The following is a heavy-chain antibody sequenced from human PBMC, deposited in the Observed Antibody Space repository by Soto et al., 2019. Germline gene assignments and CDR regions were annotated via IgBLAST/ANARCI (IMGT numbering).Heavy chain of an antibody. CDR3: ASPGSGWTAYFDY. CDR1: RFTVSSNY. CDR2: IYSGGST. J-gene: IGHJ4*02. D-gene: IGHD6-19*01. Sequence: EVQLVESGGGLVQPGGSLRLSCAASRFTVSSNYMSWVRQAPGKGLEWVSVIYSGGSTHYADSVKGRFTISRDNSKNTLYLQMNSLRAEDTAVYYCASPGSGWTAYFDYWGQGTLVTVSS. V-gene: IGHV3-66*01.